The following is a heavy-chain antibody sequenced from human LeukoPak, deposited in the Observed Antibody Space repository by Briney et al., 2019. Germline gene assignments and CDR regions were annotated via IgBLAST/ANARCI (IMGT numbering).Heavy chain of an antibody. V-gene: IGHV3-23*01. CDR3: AFLGSKVLWRIDY. J-gene: IGHJ4*02. D-gene: IGHD3-10*01. CDR1: GFTFKKYD. CDR2: IRASGGAT. Sequence: GGSLRLSCAASGFTFKKYDVTWVRQAPGKGLEWVSGIRASGGATYYADSVKGRFNISRDNSENTLYLLMNSLRGEDTAIYYCAFLGSKVLWRIDYWGQGTLVTVSS.